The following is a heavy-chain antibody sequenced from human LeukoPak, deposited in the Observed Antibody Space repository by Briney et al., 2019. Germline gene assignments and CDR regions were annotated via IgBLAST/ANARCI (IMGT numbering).Heavy chain of an antibody. CDR2: ISAYNGNT. CDR1: GYTFTSYG. D-gene: IGHD5-18*01. V-gene: IGHV1-18*01. J-gene: IGHJ6*03. CDR3: ARSYGYNYYYYYYMDV. Sequence: ASVKVSCKASGYTFTSYGISWVRQAPGQGVEWMGWISAYNGNTNYAQKLQGRVTMTTDTSTSTAYMELRSLRSDDTAVYYCARSYGYNYYYYYYMDVWGKGTTVTVSS.